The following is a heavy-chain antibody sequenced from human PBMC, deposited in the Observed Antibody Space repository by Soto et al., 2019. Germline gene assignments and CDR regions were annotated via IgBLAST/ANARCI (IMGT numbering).Heavy chain of an antibody. D-gene: IGHD6-19*01. Sequence: RASVKVSCKTSGYTFTSYDIHWVRQATGQGLEWMGWMNPNNGYTDYAQKFQGRVTTTRDTSLSTAYMELSSLTSDDTAVYYCARGRGWRDYWGQGTLVTVSS. CDR3: ARGRGWRDY. V-gene: IGHV1-8*01. CDR2: MNPNNGYT. J-gene: IGHJ4*02. CDR1: GYTFTSYD.